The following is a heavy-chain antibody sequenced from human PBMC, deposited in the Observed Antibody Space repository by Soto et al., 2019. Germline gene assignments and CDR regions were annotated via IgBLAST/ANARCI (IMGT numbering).Heavy chain of an antibody. D-gene: IGHD3-10*01. Sequence: GGSLRLSCAASGLVFSDHDMHWVRQVPGKGLEWVSEIGVAGDTYYPDSVKGRFTISRENARKTLYLQMTSLRVGDTATYYCVRDRYYGSGSLFENWGQGTPVTVSS. CDR1: GLVFSDHD. J-gene: IGHJ4*02. V-gene: IGHV3-13*01. CDR3: VRDRYYGSGSLFEN. CDR2: IGVAGDT.